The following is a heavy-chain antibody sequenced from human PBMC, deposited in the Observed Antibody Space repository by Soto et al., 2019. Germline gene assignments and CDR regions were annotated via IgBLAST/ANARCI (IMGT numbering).Heavy chain of an antibody. CDR3: AKDLRPDGRYDLDY. D-gene: IGHD2-15*01. CDR2: ISSSSSYI. J-gene: IGHJ4*02. Sequence: GGSLRLSCAASGFTFSSYSMNWVRQAPGKGLGWVSSISSSSSYIYYADSVKGRFTISRDNAKNSLYLQMTSLKVEDTATYFCAKDLRPDGRYDLDYWGQGTQVTVSS. CDR1: GFTFSSYS. V-gene: IGHV3-21*04.